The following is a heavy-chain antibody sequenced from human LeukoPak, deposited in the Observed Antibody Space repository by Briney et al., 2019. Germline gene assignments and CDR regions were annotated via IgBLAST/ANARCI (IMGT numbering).Heavy chain of an antibody. J-gene: IGHJ5*02. V-gene: IGHV3-23*01. CDR1: GFTFSSYA. CDR3: AKSPVGDYYYDSSGYYPNWFDP. Sequence: GGSLRLSCAASGFTFSSYAMSWVRQAPGKGLEWVSAISGNGGNTYYADSVKGRFTISRDNSKNTLYLQMNSLRAEDTAVYYCAKSPVGDYYYDSSGYYPNWFDPWGQGTLVTASP. D-gene: IGHD3-22*01. CDR2: ISGNGGNT.